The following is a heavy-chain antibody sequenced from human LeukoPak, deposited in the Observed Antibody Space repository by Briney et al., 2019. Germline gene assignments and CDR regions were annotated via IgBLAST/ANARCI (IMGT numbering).Heavy chain of an antibody. CDR2: ISSSSSYI. CDR1: GFTFSSYS. D-gene: IGHD3-22*01. V-gene: IGHV3-21*01. J-gene: IGHJ3*02. Sequence: GGSLRLSCAASGFTFSSYSMNWVRQAPGKGLEWVSSISSSSSYIYYADSVKGRFTIARDNAKNALYRQMNSLRAEDTAVYYCARAGYYYDSSGLPNAFDIWGQGTMVTVSS. CDR3: ARAGYYYDSSGLPNAFDI.